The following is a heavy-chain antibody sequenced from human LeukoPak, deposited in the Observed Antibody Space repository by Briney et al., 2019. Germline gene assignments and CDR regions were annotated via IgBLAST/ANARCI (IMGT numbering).Heavy chain of an antibody. CDR3: ARDKVVAAKASDY. CDR1: GFTFSNYS. V-gene: IGHV3-21*01. D-gene: IGHD2-15*01. J-gene: IGHJ4*02. Sequence: PGGSLRLSCAASGFTFSNYSMNWVRQAPGKGLEWVSSISGSSSYIYYADSVKGRFTISRDNAKNSLYLQMNSLRAEDTAVYYCARDKVVAAKASDYWGQGTLVTVSS. CDR2: ISGSSSYI.